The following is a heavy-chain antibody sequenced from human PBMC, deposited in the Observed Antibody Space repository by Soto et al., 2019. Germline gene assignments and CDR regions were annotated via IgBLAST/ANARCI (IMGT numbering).Heavy chain of an antibody. J-gene: IGHJ5*02. CDR2: MNPNSGNT. D-gene: IGHD6-6*01. Sequence: RASVKVSCKASGYTFTSYDINWVRQATGQGLEWMGWMNPNSGNTGYAQKFQGRVTMTRNTSISTAYMELSSLRSEDTAVYYCARGGLTIAARPFSWFDPWGQGTLVTVSS. CDR1: GYTFTSYD. V-gene: IGHV1-8*01. CDR3: ARGGLTIAARPFSWFDP.